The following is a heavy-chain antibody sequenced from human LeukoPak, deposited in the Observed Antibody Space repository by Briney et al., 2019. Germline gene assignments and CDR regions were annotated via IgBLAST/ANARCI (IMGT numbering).Heavy chain of an antibody. CDR2: IYPGDSDA. Sequence: GESLKISGKGSGYSFTSYWIGWVRQMPGKGLEGMGIIYPGDSDARYSPPFQGQVTISADKSISTAYLQWSSLKASDTAMSYCARQGLGIRSPALDYWGQGTLVTVSS. J-gene: IGHJ4*02. D-gene: IGHD1-14*01. CDR3: ARQGLGIRSPALDY. CDR1: GYSFTSYW. V-gene: IGHV5-51*01.